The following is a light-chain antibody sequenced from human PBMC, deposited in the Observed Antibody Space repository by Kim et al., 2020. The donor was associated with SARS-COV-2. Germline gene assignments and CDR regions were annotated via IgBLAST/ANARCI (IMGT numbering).Light chain of an antibody. CDR3: ASWDDSVNGWV. J-gene: IGLJ3*02. Sequence: NSVNWYQQLPGMPPKLLMFRNSQRPSGTPDRFSGFKSGTSGSLAISGLQSEDEGDYYCASWDDSVNGWVFGGGTKLTVL. CDR1: NS. V-gene: IGLV1-44*01. CDR2: RNS.